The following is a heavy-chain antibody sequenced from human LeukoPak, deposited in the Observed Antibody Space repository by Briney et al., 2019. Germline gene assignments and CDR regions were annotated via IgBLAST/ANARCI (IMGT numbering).Heavy chain of an antibody. J-gene: IGHJ4*02. Sequence: GGSLRLSCAASGFTFSSYAMHWVRQAPGKGLEYVSAISSNGDNTYYANSVKGRFTISRDNSKNKLYLQMGSLRAEDTAVYYCARRGYSSSWDIPDYWGQGTLVTVSS. D-gene: IGHD6-13*01. CDR1: GFTFSSYA. CDR3: ARRGYSSSWDIPDY. V-gene: IGHV3-64*01. CDR2: ISSNGDNT.